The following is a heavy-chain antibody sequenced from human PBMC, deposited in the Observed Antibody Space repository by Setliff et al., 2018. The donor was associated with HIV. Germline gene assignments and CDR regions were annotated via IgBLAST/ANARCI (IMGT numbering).Heavy chain of an antibody. Sequence: SETLSLTCAVYGGSFSDNYWSWIRQSPGKGLEWIGEINHSGSTNYNPSLKSRVTISVDTSKNQFSLKLSSVTAADTAVYYCARRARDSSGYYYSYRHYYYYMDVWGKGTTVTVS. J-gene: IGHJ6*03. CDR2: INHSGST. CDR1: GGSFSDNY. D-gene: IGHD3-22*01. V-gene: IGHV4-34*01. CDR3: ARRARDSSGYYYSYRHYYYYMDV.